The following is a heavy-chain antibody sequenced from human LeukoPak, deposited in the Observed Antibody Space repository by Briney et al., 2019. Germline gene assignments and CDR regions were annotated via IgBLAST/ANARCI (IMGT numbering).Heavy chain of an antibody. CDR3: ARRDALDAFDI. CDR2: IYPGDSDT. Sequence: GESLKISCKGSGYSFTNYWIGWVRQMPGKGLEWMGIIYPGDSDTRYSPSFQGQVTISADKSISTAYLQWGSLKASDTAMYYCARRDALDAFDIWGQGTMVTVSS. CDR1: GYSFTNYW. V-gene: IGHV5-51*01. J-gene: IGHJ3*02.